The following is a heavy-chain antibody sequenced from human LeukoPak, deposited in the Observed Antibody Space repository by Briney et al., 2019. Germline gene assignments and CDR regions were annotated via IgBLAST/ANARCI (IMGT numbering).Heavy chain of an antibody. J-gene: IGHJ4*02. CDR3: AKGSCAGIAAAFH. V-gene: IGHV3-23*01. D-gene: IGHD6-13*01. CDR1: GFTFSSYA. CDR2: ISGSGGST. Sequence: GGSLRLSCAPSGFTFSSYAMSSVRQAPGKGLEWGSDISGSGGSTYYADSVKGRFTISRDKSKKTLYLQMNSVRAEETAVYYCAKGSCAGIAAAFHWGQGTLVTVST.